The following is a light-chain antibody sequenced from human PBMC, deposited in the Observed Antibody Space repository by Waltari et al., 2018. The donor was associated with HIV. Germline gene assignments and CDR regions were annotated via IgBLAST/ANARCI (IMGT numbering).Light chain of an antibody. CDR3: LQSYSLFMWT. CDR1: QSISRS. V-gene: IGKV1-39*01. J-gene: IGKJ1*01. CDR2: SAS. Sequence: DIQMTQSPSSLSASVGDRVTITCRASQSISRSLSWYQQKPGKIPELLIYSASSLQTGVPSRFSGSGSGTDFTLTISSLQPEDFATYYCLQSYSLFMWTFGQGTKVEVK.